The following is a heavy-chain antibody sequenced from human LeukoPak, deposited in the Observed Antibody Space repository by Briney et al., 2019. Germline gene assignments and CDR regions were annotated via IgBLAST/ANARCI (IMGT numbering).Heavy chain of an antibody. CDR1: GYTFTSYG. J-gene: IGHJ6*04. CDR3: ARDQGKEYSSSWYPFYYYYYGMDV. V-gene: IGHV1-18*04. Sequence: ASVKVSCKASGYTFTSYGISWVRQAPGQGLEWMGWISAYNGNTNYAQKLQGRVTMTTDTSTSTAYMELRSQRSDDTAVYYCARDQGKEYSSSWYPFYYYYYGMDVWGKGTTVTVSS. CDR2: ISAYNGNT. D-gene: IGHD6-13*01.